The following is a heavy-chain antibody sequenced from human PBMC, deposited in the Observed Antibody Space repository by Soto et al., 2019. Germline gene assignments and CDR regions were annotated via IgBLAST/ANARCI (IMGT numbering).Heavy chain of an antibody. CDR3: ARILDIVVVQAAIGGGAFDI. V-gene: IGHV5-51*01. CDR2: IYPGDSDT. D-gene: IGHD2-2*02. J-gene: IGHJ3*02. Sequence: PGESLKISCKGSGYSFTSYWIGWVRQMPGKGLEWMGIIYPGDSDTRYSPSFQGQVTISADKSISTAYLQWSSLKASDTAMYYCARILDIVVVQAAIGGGAFDIWGQGTMVTVSS. CDR1: GYSFTSYW.